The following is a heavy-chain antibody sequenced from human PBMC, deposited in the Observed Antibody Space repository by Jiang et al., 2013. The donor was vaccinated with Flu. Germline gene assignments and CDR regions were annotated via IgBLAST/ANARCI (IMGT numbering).Heavy chain of an antibody. CDR1: GGSISSSSYY. Sequence: TVSGGSISSSSYYWGWIRQPPGKGLEWIGSIYYSGSTYYNPSLKSRVTISVDTSKNQFSLKLSSVTAADTAVYYCARRYCSSTSCYVTYLDYWGQGTLVTVSS. V-gene: IGHV4-39*01. CDR3: ARRYCSSTSCYVTYLDY. D-gene: IGHD2-2*01. CDR2: IYYSGST. J-gene: IGHJ4*02.